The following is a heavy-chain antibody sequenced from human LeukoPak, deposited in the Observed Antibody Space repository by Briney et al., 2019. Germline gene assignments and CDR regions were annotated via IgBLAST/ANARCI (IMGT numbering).Heavy chain of an antibody. CDR3: ASLGQIYDFWSGYYRGNSSGVFDY. D-gene: IGHD3-3*01. CDR1: GYTFTGYY. Sequence: ASVKVSCKASGYTFTGYYMHWVRQAPGQGLEWMGWINPNSGGTNYAQKFQGRVTMTRDTSISTAYMELSRLRSDDTAVYYCASLGQIYDFWSGYYRGNSSGVFDYWGQGTLVTVSS. V-gene: IGHV1-2*02. CDR2: INPNSGGT. J-gene: IGHJ4*02.